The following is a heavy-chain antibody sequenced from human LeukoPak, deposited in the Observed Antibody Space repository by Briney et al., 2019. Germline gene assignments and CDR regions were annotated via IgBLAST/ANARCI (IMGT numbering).Heavy chain of an antibody. CDR3: ARTGYCSGGRCYGSSYYYMDV. V-gene: IGHV3-11*04. J-gene: IGHJ6*03. CDR1: GFTFSDYY. Sequence: GGSLRLSCAASGFTFSDYYMTWIRQAPGKGLEWVSYISSSGSAMHYTDSVKGRFTISRDNAKNSLYLQMNSLRGEDTAVYYCARTGYCSGGRCYGSSYYYMDVWGKGTTVTVSS. D-gene: IGHD2-15*01. CDR2: ISSSGSAM.